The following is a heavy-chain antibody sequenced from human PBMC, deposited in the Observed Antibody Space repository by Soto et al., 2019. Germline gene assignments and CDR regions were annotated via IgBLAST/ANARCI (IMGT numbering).Heavy chain of an antibody. CDR3: ARAFCTNGVCYYFFDY. Sequence: AGGPLRLSCAASGFTFGNYAMHWVRQAPGKGLEWVAVIYYDGSNRYYGDAVKGRFTISRDNSKSTLYLQMSSLRAEDTAVYYCARAFCTNGVCYYFFDYWGHGTLVTVSS. D-gene: IGHD2-8*01. CDR1: GFTFGNYA. J-gene: IGHJ4*01. V-gene: IGHV3-33*01. CDR2: IYYDGSNR.